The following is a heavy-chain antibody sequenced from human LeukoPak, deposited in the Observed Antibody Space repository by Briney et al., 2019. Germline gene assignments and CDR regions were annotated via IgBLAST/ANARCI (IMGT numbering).Heavy chain of an antibody. CDR3: AKIWWEWTGG. Sequence: GGSLRLSCAASGLTFSRDAMSWVRQAPGKGLEWVSAISGHGGSTFYADSVKGRFTISRDNSKNTLFLQMNSLRAEDTAVYYCAKIWWEWTGGWGQGTLVTVSS. D-gene: IGHD3/OR15-3a*01. J-gene: IGHJ4*02. CDR2: ISGHGGST. CDR1: GLTFSRDA. V-gene: IGHV3-23*01.